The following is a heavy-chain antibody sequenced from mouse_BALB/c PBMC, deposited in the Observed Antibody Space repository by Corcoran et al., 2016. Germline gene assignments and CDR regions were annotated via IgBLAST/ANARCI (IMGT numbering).Heavy chain of an antibody. CDR3: ARCGEYYGSSHYAMDY. J-gene: IGHJ4*01. D-gene: IGHD1-1*01. CDR2: INPNNGGT. Sequence: EVLLQQSGPELVKPGASVKIPCKASGYTFTDYNMDWVKQSHGKSLEWIGDINPNNGGTIYNQKFKGKATLTVDKSSSTAYMELRSLTSEDTAVYYCARCGEYYGSSHYAMDYWGQGTSVTVSS. V-gene: IGHV1-18*01. CDR1: GYTFTDYN.